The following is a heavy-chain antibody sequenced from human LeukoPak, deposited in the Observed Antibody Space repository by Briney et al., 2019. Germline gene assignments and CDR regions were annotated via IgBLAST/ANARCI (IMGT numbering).Heavy chain of an antibody. Sequence: GGSLRLSCAASGFTFSSYAMSWVRQAPGKGLVWVSRINSDGSSTSYADAVKGRFTISRDNAKNTLYLQMNSLRADDTAVYHCARGSSTIFDYWGQGTLVTVSS. CDR1: GFTFSSYA. CDR2: INSDGSST. V-gene: IGHV3-74*01. J-gene: IGHJ4*02. CDR3: ARGSSTIFDY. D-gene: IGHD3-9*01.